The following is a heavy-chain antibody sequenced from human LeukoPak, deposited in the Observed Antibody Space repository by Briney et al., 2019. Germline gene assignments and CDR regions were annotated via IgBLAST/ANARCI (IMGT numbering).Heavy chain of an antibody. CDR1: GFTLSSYA. Sequence: AGSLRLSCAASGFTLSSYAMSWVRQAPGKGLVWVSRINSDESSTSYADSVKGRFTISRDNAKNTLYLQMNSLRAEDTAVYYCARAGYCGGDCYFWASSYYYYMDVWGKGTTVTVSS. J-gene: IGHJ6*03. D-gene: IGHD2-21*02. CDR2: INSDESST. CDR3: ARAGYCGGDCYFWASSYYYYMDV. V-gene: IGHV3-74*01.